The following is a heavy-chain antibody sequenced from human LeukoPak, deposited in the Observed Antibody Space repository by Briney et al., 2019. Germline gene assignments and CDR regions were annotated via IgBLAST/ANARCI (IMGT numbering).Heavy chain of an antibody. CDR1: GFTLSNYW. CDR3: ARESTEERPGY. D-gene: IGHD1-1*01. Sequence: GGSLRLSCAASGFTLSNYWMSWVRQAPGKGLEWVANIEPDGIERNYVVSVKGRFTISRVDAKNSLYLQMNSLGAEDTAVYYCARESTEERPGYWGQGTRVTVSS. CDR2: IEPDGIER. J-gene: IGHJ4*02. V-gene: IGHV3-7*01.